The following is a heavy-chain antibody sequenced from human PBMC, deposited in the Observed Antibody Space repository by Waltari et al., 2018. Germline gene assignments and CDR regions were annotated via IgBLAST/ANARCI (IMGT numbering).Heavy chain of an antibody. J-gene: IGHJ5*02. CDR2: IWNDGSQK. D-gene: IGHD1-26*01. CDR1: GFSFKTYG. CDR3: ARDVSGLAS. V-gene: IGHV3-33*01. Sequence: QVQLVESGGGVVQPGKSLRLSCVASGFSFKTYGMHWVRQAPGKGLEWVAVIWNDGSQKYYGDSVRGRVTISRDNSKNTLYLEMNSLRVDDTAVYYCARDVSGLASWGQGTPVTVSS.